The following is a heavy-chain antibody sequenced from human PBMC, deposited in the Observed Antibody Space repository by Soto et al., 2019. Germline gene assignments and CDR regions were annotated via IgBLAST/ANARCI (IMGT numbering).Heavy chain of an antibody. J-gene: IGHJ4*02. D-gene: IGHD2-15*01. Sequence: SETLSLTCTVSGGSITSSSYYWGWIRQPPGKGLEWIGEVYHAMGPNYDPSLKSRVTISADISKNLFSLRLTSVTAADTAVYYCASHVPGSSALAYWGQGTLVTVSS. CDR2: VYHAMGP. CDR1: GGSITSSSYY. CDR3: ASHVPGSSALAY. V-gene: IGHV4-39*02.